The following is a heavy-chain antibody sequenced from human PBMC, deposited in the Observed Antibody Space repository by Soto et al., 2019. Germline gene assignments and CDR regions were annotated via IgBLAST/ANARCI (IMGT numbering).Heavy chain of an antibody. Sequence: QVQLVQSGAEVKKPGSSVKVSCKASGGTFSSYTISWVRQAPGQGLEWMGRIIPILGIANYAQKFQGRVTITADKSTSTAYMELSRLRSEDTGVYYCARWLGVAGYYYYGIDVWGQGTTVTVSS. D-gene: IGHD6-19*01. J-gene: IGHJ6*02. V-gene: IGHV1-69*02. CDR3: ARWLGVAGYYYYGIDV. CDR2: IIPILGIA. CDR1: GGTFSSYT.